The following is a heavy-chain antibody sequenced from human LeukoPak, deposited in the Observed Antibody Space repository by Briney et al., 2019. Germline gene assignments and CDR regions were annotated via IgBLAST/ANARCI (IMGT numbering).Heavy chain of an antibody. CDR1: GFTFSSYA. Sequence: GGSLRLSCAASGFTFSSYAMSWVRQAPGKGLEWVSAISGSGGSTYYADSVKGRFTISRDNAKNSLYLQMNSLRAEDTAVYYCARDPIGGLYYYNMDVWGKGTTVTVSS. CDR2: ISGSGGST. V-gene: IGHV3-23*01. CDR3: ARDPIGGLYYYNMDV. D-gene: IGHD4-23*01. J-gene: IGHJ6*03.